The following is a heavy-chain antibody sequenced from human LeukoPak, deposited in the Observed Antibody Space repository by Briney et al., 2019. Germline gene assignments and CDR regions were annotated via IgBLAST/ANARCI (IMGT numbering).Heavy chain of an antibody. J-gene: IGHJ4*02. CDR1: GFTFSSYA. CDR3: AKKGRITIFGVVLKPGQSADDY. Sequence: GGSLRLSCAASGFTFSSYAMSWVRQAPGKGLEWVSAISGSGGSTYYADSVKGRFTISRDNSKNTLYLQMNSLRAEDTAVYYCAKKGRITIFGVVLKPGQSADDYWGQGTLVTVSS. D-gene: IGHD3-3*01. V-gene: IGHV3-23*01. CDR2: ISGSGGST.